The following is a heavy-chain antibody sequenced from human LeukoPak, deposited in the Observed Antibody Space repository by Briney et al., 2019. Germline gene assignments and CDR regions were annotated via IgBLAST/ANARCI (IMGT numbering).Heavy chain of an antibody. Sequence: PSETLSLTCTVSGVSISSSSYYWGWIRQPPGKGLEWIGSIYYSGSTYYNPSLKSRVTISVDTSKNQFSLKLSPVTAADTAVYYCARLYNWNDAYGMDVWGQGTTVTVSS. CDR1: GVSISSSSYY. V-gene: IGHV4-39*01. J-gene: IGHJ6*02. CDR3: ARLYNWNDAYGMDV. CDR2: IYYSGST. D-gene: IGHD1-1*01.